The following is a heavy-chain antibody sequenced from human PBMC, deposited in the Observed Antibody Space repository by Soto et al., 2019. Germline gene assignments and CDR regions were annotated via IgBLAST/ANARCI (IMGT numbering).Heavy chain of an antibody. J-gene: IGHJ4*02. V-gene: IGHV1-8*01. D-gene: IGHD3-3*01. CDR1: GYTFTSYD. CDR2: MNPNSGNT. Sequence: QVQQVQSGAEVKKPGASVKVSCKASGYTFTSYDINWVRQATGQGLEWMGWMNPNSGNTGYAQKFQGRVTMTRNTSISTAYMELSSLRSEDTAVYYCARNRYDFWSGYRHYFDYWGQGTLVTVSS. CDR3: ARNRYDFWSGYRHYFDY.